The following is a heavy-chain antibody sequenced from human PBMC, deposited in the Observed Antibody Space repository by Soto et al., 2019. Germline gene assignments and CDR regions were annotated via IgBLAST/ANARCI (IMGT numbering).Heavy chain of an antibody. CDR1: GYTFTSYG. V-gene: IGHV1-18*01. Sequence: ASVKVSCKASGYTFTSYGISWVRQAPGQGLEWMGWISAYNGNTNYAQKLQGRVTMTTDTSTSTAYMELRSLRSDDTAVYYCARVPPWYDSSGYYVQDYYYYGMDVWGQGTTVTVSS. D-gene: IGHD3-22*01. J-gene: IGHJ6*02. CDR3: ARVPPWYDSSGYYVQDYYYYGMDV. CDR2: ISAYNGNT.